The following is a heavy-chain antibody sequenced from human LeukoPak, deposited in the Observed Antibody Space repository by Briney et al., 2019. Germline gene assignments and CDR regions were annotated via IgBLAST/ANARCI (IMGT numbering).Heavy chain of an antibody. D-gene: IGHD7-27*01. Sequence: PGGSLRLSCAASGFTVSSNYMSWVRQAPGKGLEWVSAISGSGGSTYYADSVKGRFAISRDNSKNTLYLQMNSLRAEDTAVYYCAKGRTGVRSPFDYWGQGTLVTVSS. J-gene: IGHJ4*02. CDR2: ISGSGGST. CDR1: GFTVSSNY. CDR3: AKGRTGVRSPFDY. V-gene: IGHV3-23*01.